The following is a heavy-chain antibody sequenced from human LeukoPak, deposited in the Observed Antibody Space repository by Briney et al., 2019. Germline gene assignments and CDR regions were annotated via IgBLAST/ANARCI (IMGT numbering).Heavy chain of an antibody. V-gene: IGHV1-69*06. J-gene: IGHJ4*02. D-gene: IGHD3-22*01. CDR1: GYTFADYY. CDR2: IIPIFGTA. CDR3: AGTKTYYYDIDY. Sequence: SVKVSCRASGYTFADYYIHWVRQAPGQGLEWMGGIIPIFGTANYAQKFQGRVTITADKSTSTAYMELSSLRSEDTAVYYCAGTKTYYYDIDYWGQGTLVTVSS.